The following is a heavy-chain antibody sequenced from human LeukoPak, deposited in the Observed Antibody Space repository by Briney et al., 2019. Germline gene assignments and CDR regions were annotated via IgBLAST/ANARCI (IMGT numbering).Heavy chain of an antibody. CDR1: GVSIISSNYC. D-gene: IGHD6-13*01. V-gene: IGHV4-39*01. J-gene: IGHJ4*02. CDR3: ARRLGSSADGILKYYFDY. CDR2: VFYTGTT. Sequence: KTSETLSLTCTVSGVSIISSNYCWGWFRQPPGKGLQWIASVFYTGTTRHNPSLKSRVTISVDTSKNEFSLSLSSVTAEDTAMYYCARRLGSSADGILKYYFDYWGQGTLVTVSS.